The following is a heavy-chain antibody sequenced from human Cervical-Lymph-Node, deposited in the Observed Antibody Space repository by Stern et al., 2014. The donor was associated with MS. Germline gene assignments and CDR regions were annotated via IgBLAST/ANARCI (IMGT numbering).Heavy chain of an antibody. D-gene: IGHD6-19*01. CDR3: ATSRTWLPRDAFDI. CDR2: ISWNSGSI. CDR1: GFTFDDYA. J-gene: IGHJ3*02. Sequence: VQLEESGGGLVQPGRSLRLSCAASGFTFDDYAMHWVRQAPGKGLEWVSGISWNSGSIGYADSVKGRFTISRDNAKNSLYLQMNSLRPEDTALYYCATSRTWLPRDAFDIWGQGTMVTVSS. V-gene: IGHV3-9*01.